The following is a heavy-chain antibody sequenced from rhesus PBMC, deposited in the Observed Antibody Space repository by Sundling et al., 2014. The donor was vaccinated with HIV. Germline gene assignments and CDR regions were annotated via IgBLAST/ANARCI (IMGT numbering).Heavy chain of an antibody. V-gene: IGHV4-93*01. CDR2: IYGSGGST. D-gene: IGHD1-1-1*01. CDR3: ARVILAGTLFDY. J-gene: IGHJ4*01. Sequence: QVQLQESGPAVVKPSETLSLTCAVSGDSISSSNWWSWIRQSPGKGLEWIGNIYGSGGSTEYNPSLKSRVTISKDTSKNQFSLKLTSVTAADTAVYYCARVILAGTLFDYWGQGVLVTVSS. CDR1: GDSISSSNW.